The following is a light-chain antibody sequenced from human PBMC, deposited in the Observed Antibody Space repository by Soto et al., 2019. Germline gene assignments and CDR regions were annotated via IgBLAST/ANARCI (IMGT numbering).Light chain of an antibody. Sequence: DIQMTQSPSTLSASVGDRVTITCRASQTISTWLAWYQQKPGKAPALLIHDASSLQSGVPSRFSGSGSGTEFTLTISRLEPEDFGVYYCQQFGSSIPHTFGQGTKLEIK. J-gene: IGKJ2*01. V-gene: IGKV1-5*01. CDR2: DAS. CDR3: QQFGSSIPHT. CDR1: QTISTW.